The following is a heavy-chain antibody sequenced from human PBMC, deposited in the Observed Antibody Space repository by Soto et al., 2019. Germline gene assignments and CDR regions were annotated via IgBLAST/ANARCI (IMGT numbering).Heavy chain of an antibody. CDR2: ISNSGTT. CDR1: GFTFRNCA. J-gene: IGHJ4*02. Sequence: EVQLLESGGGLVQPGGSLRLSCAASGFTFRNCAMNWVRQAPGKGLEWVSTISNSGTTYYADSVKGRFTISRDTSKNTLYLQMNSLRADDTAVYYCAKDRDGYCSGTSCLYYFDYWGQGALVSVSS. V-gene: IGHV3-23*01. CDR3: AKDRDGYCSGTSCLYYFDY. D-gene: IGHD2-2*01.